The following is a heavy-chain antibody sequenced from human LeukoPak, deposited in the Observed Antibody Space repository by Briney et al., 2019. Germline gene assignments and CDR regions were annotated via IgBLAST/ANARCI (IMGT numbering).Heavy chain of an antibody. Sequence: ASVKVSCKAAGDTFTSYAISWVRQAPGQGLEWMGGIIPIFGTANYAQKFQGRVTITTDKSTSTAYMELSSLRSEDTAVYYCARVGYSGYYYDSSGYYAQAPAVTPGANWFDPWGQGTPVTVSS. V-gene: IGHV1-69*05. CDR1: GDTFTSYA. J-gene: IGHJ5*02. CDR3: ARVGYSGYYYDSSGYYAQAPAVTPGANWFDP. D-gene: IGHD3-22*01. CDR2: IIPIFGTA.